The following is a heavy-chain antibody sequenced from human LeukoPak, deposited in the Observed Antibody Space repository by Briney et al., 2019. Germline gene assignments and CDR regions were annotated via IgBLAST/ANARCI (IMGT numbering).Heavy chain of an antibody. D-gene: IGHD2-2*01. CDR2: IYYSGSS. Sequence: SETLSLTCTVSGGSISSYYWSWIRQPPGRGLEWIGYIYYSGSSNYNPSLKSRVTISVDTSKNQFSLKLSSVTAADTAVYYCARGCSSASCYGPYYYGMDVWGQGTTVTVSS. CDR1: GGSISSYY. CDR3: ARGCSSASCYGPYYYGMDV. J-gene: IGHJ6*02. V-gene: IGHV4-59*01.